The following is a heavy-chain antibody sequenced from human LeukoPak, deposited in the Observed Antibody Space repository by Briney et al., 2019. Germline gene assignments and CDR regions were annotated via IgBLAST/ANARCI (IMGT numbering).Heavy chain of an antibody. Sequence: SETLSLTCTVSSGSMSSLTYYWGWIRQPPGRGLEWMASIYYSGTTYYSPSLKSRVTISVNRSNNQFSLRLTSVTAADTAVYFCAGYSSGWSSGGGYWGQGTLVTVSS. D-gene: IGHD6-19*01. V-gene: IGHV4-39*01. CDR3: AGYSSGWSSGGGY. CDR2: IYYSGTT. J-gene: IGHJ4*02. CDR1: SGSMSSLTYY.